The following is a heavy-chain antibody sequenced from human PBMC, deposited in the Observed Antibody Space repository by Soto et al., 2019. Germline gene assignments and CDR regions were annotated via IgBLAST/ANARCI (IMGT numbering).Heavy chain of an antibody. CDR2: FYYGGST. J-gene: IGHJ4*02. V-gene: IGHV4-39*01. D-gene: IGHD2-8*01. CDR3: ARLARYCTNGVCYTFYFDY. Sequence: QLQLQESGPGLVKPSETLSLTCAVSGGSISSSSYYWGWIRQPPGKGLEWIGNFYYGGSTYYNPSRKGRVTISVDTSKKQFSLKLSSVTAADTAVYYCARLARYCTNGVCYTFYFDYWGQGTLVTVSS. CDR1: GGSISSSSYY.